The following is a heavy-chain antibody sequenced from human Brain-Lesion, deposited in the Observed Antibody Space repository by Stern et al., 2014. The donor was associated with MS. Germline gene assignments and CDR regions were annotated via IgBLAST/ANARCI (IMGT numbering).Heavy chain of an antibody. CDR1: GFSLSSYW. D-gene: IGHD2-15*01. Sequence: EVHLVESGGGLVQPGGSLRLSCAGSGFSLSSYWMSLVRQAPGKGPELVATIKQDGSERYYVDSVKGRFTISRDNSKNSVFLQMNSLRVDDTSVYYCARDCGSGSCYQTQYYYGVDVWGQGTTVIVSS. CDR3: ARDCGSGSCYQTQYYYGVDV. CDR2: IKQDGSER. V-gene: IGHV3-7*01. J-gene: IGHJ6*02.